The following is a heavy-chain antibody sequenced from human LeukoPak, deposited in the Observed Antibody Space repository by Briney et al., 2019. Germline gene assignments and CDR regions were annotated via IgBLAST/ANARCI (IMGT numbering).Heavy chain of an antibody. CDR3: ARSYSNHRFGMDV. D-gene: IGHD4-11*01. CDR1: GFIVSSYY. J-gene: IGHJ6*02. V-gene: IGHV3-66*01. Sequence: GGSLRLSCAASGFIVSSYYMTWVRQAPGKGLEWVSVIYSGGSTYYADSMKGRFAISRDSSKNTIFLQMNSLRVEDTAVYYCARSYSNHRFGMDVWGRGTTVTVS. CDR2: IYSGGST.